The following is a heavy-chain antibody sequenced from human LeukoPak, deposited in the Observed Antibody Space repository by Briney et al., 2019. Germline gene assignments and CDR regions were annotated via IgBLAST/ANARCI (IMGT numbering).Heavy chain of an antibody. CDR3: AKGCYYDSSGYRRYYFDY. D-gene: IGHD3-22*01. V-gene: IGHV3-23*01. CDR2: ISGSGGST. J-gene: IGHJ4*02. Sequence: GGSLRLSCAASGFTFSSYGMSWVRQAPGKGLEWVSAISGSGGSTYYADSVKGRFTISRDNSKNTLYLQMNSLRAEDTAVYYCAKGCYYDSSGYRRYYFDYWGQGTLVTVSS. CDR1: GFTFSSYG.